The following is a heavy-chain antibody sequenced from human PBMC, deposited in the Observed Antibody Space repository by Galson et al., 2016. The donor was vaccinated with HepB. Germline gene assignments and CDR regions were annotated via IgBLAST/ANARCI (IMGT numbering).Heavy chain of an antibody. CDR2: ARGKGYGYTT. V-gene: IGHV3-72*01. CDR3: TRVHVSGRYFEY. Sequence: SLRLSCAASESIFTDHAMDWVRQAPGKGLEWVGRARGKGYGYTTEYAASVKGRFTVSRDDSENSVYLQMNSLKTKDTAVYYCTRVHVSGRYFEYWGQGTLVIVSS. J-gene: IGHJ4*02. D-gene: IGHD3-16*02. CDR1: ESIFTDHA.